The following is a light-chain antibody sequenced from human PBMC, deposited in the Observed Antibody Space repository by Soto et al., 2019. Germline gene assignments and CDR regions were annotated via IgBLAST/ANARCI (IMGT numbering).Light chain of an antibody. CDR3: QSDDSRRSGSV. CDR1: SSNIGAGYD. V-gene: IGLV1-40*01. CDR2: GNS. Sequence: QLVLTQPHSVSGAPGQRVTISCTGSSSNIGAGYDVHWYQQLPGTAPKLLIYGNSNRPSGVPDRFSGSKSGTSASLAITGLQAEDEADYYHQSDDSRRSGSVFGGGTKLTVL. J-gene: IGLJ2*01.